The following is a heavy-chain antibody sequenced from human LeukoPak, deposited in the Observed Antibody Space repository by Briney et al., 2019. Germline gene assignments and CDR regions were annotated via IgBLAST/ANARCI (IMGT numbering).Heavy chain of an antibody. CDR1: GFTFSSYG. Sequence: GGSLRLSCAASGFTFSSYGMHWVRQAPGKGLEWVAFIWYDGSNKYYADSVKGRFTISRDNSKNTLFLQMNSLRAEDTAVYYCARTSLHRYCSSTSCYVLDYWGQGTLVTVSS. D-gene: IGHD2-2*01. J-gene: IGHJ4*02. CDR3: ARTSLHRYCSSTSCYVLDY. V-gene: IGHV3-33*01. CDR2: IWYDGSNK.